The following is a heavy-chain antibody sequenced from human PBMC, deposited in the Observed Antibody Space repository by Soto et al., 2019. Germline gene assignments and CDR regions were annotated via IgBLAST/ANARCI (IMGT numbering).Heavy chain of an antibody. V-gene: IGHV4-31*03. CDR3: ARVERYFDWPHYFDY. CDR2: IYYSGST. CDR1: GGSISSCGYY. Sequence: SETLSLTCTVSGGSISSCGYYWSWIRQHPGKGLEWIGYIYYSGSTYYNPSLKSRVTISVDTSKNQFSLKLSSVTAADTAVYYCARVERYFDWPHYFDYCGQGTLVTVSS. J-gene: IGHJ4*02. D-gene: IGHD3-9*01.